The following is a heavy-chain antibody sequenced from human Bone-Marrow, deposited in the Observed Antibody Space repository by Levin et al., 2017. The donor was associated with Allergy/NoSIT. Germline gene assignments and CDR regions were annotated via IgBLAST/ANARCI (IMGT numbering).Heavy chain of an antibody. V-gene: IGHV3-23*01. CDR1: GFTFSNYD. Sequence: PGGSLRLSCVASGFTFSNYDMNWVRQAPGKGLEWVSGISRSADHTYYGDSVRGRFTISRDNSRNSLYLHMNNLSAEDTALYYCARDPRATDWYFDLWGRGTLVTVSS. CDR3: ARDPRATDWYFDL. CDR2: ISRSADHT. D-gene: IGHD1-1*01. J-gene: IGHJ2*01.